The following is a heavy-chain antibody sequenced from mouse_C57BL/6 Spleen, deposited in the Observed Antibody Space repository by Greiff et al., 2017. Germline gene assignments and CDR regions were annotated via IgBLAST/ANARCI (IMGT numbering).Heavy chain of an antibody. CDR2: ISNGGGST. Sequence: EVKLVESGGGLVQPGGSLKLSCAASGFTFSDYYMYWVRQTPEKRLEWVAYISNGGGSTYYPDTVKGRFTISRDNAKNTLYLQMSRLKSEDTAMYYCARQDDYDGPFDYWGQGTTLTVSS. V-gene: IGHV5-12*01. CDR3: ARQDDYDGPFDY. D-gene: IGHD2-4*01. CDR1: GFTFSDYY. J-gene: IGHJ2*01.